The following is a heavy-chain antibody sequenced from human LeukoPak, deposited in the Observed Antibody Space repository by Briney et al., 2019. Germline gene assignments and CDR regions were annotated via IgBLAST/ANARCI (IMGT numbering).Heavy chain of an antibody. CDR2: IWYDGSNK. V-gene: IGHV3-33*01. CDR3: ARDLSGQYDFWSGYYSGLDY. J-gene: IGHJ4*02. CDR1: GFTFSSYG. Sequence: GGSLRLSCAASGFTFSSYGMHWVRQAPGKGLEWVAVIWYDGSNKYYADSVKGRFIISRDNSKNTLYLQMNSLRAGDTAVYYCARDLSGQYDFWSGYYSGLDYWGQGTLVTVSS. D-gene: IGHD3-3*01.